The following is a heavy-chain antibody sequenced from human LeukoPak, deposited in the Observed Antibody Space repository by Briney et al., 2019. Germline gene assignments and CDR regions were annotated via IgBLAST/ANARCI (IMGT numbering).Heavy chain of an antibody. Sequence: GASVKVSCKASGYNFIGYYLHWVRQAPGHGLEWMGWINPNSGGTNYAQKFQGRVTMTRDTSISTAYMELSRLRSDDTAVYYCARAPRIDTAMANGPSLFDYWGQGTLVTVSS. CDR2: INPNSGGT. D-gene: IGHD5-18*01. CDR3: ARAPRIDTAMANGPSLFDY. CDR1: GYNFIGYY. J-gene: IGHJ4*02. V-gene: IGHV1-2*02.